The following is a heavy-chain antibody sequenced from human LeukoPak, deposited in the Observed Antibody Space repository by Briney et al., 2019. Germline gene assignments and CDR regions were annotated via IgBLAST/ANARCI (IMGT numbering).Heavy chain of an antibody. D-gene: IGHD3-10*01. CDR2: IWDDGNNK. J-gene: IGHJ5*02. CDR3: ARDSYQDYYGRFNP. Sequence: GGSLRLSCAASGFSFSNHGMHWVRQAPGKRLEWITVIWDDGNNKRYANSVNGRFTISRDNSENTLYLQMNGLTAEDTAMYYCARDSYQDYYGRFNPWGQGTLVIVSS. CDR1: GFSFSNHG. V-gene: IGHV3-33*01.